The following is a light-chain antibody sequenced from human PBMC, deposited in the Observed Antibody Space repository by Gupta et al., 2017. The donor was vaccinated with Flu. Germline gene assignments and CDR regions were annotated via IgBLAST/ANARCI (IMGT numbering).Light chain of an antibody. CDR3: SAWDDSLSAYL. CDR2: YDN. V-gene: IGLV1-36*01. CDR1: SSNIGRNA. J-gene: IGLJ1*01. Sequence: QSVLAQTPSVSEAPRQRVTISCSGSSSNIGRNAVNWFQHLPGKAPKLLIYYDNIRPSGASGRFSGSKSGTSASLAISGLQSEDEADYYCSAWDDSLSAYLFGTGTRVTV.